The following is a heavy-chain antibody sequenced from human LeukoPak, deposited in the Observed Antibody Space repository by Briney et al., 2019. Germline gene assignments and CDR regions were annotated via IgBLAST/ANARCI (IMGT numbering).Heavy chain of an antibody. CDR3: ARLRGSSSDFDY. D-gene: IGHD6-6*01. Sequence: SETLSLTCTVSGGSISSGGYYWSWIRQPPGKGLEWIGYIYYSGSTNYNPSLKSRVTISVDTSKNQFSLKLSSVTAADTAVYYCARLRGSSSDFDYWGQGTLVTVSS. CDR2: IYYSGST. CDR1: GGSISSGGYY. V-gene: IGHV4-61*08. J-gene: IGHJ4*02.